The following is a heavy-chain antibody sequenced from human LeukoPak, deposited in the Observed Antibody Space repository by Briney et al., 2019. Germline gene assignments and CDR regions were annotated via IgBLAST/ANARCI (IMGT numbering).Heavy chain of an antibody. D-gene: IGHD6-19*01. J-gene: IGHJ6*02. CDR1: GFTFSSYS. V-gene: IGHV3-21*01. CDR2: ISSSSSYI. Sequence: GGSLRLSCAASGFTFSSYSMNWVRQAPGKGLEWVSSISSSSSYIYYADSVKGRFTISRDNAKNSLYLQMNSLRAEDTAVYYCARDYRSDSSGRYYYGMDVWGQGTTVTVSS. CDR3: ARDYRSDSSGRYYYGMDV.